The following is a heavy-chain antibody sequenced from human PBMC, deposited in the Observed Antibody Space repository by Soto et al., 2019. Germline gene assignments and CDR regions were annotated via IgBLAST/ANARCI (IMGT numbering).Heavy chain of an antibody. CDR2: IIPIFGTA. J-gene: IGHJ4*02. CDR3: ARAKEYSSSETFNFDY. CDR1: GGTFSSYA. Sequence: HVKLVQSGAEVKKPGSSVKVSCKASGGTFSSYAISWVRQATGQGLEWMGGIIPIFGTANYAQKFQGRVTITADESTSTAYMELSSLRSEDTAVYYCARAKEYSSSETFNFDYWGQGTLVTGSS. D-gene: IGHD6-6*01. V-gene: IGHV1-69*01.